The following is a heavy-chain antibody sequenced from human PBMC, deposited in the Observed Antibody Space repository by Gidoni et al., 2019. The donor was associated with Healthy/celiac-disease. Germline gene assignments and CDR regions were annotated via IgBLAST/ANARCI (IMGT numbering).Heavy chain of an antibody. J-gene: IGHJ5*02. CDR1: GGSISSGGYS. CDR3: DRGSDEARDILTGYPQTWFDP. V-gene: IGHV4-30-2*01. CDR2: IYHSGST. D-gene: IGHD3-9*01. Sequence: QLQLQESVSGLVKPSQTLSLTCAVSGGSISSGGYSCRWIRQPPGKGLEWIGYIYHSGSTYYNPSIKSRVTISVDRSKNQFSLKLSSVTAAETAVYYCDRGSDEARDILTGYPQTWFDPWGQGTLVTVSS.